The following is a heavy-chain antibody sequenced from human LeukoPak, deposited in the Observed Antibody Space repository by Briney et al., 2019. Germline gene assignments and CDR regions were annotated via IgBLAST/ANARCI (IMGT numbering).Heavy chain of an antibody. J-gene: IGHJ6*03. D-gene: IGHD4-23*01. CDR3: ARCRGGNYYMDV. V-gene: IGHV5-51*01. CDR2: IYPGDSDT. Sequence: GASLQISFKGSGYMFTNYWIGWVRQMPGKGLEWMGIIYPGDSDTRYSPSFQGQVTISADKSISTAYLQWSSLKASDTAMYYCARCRGGNYYMDVWGKGTTVTISS. CDR1: GYMFTNYW.